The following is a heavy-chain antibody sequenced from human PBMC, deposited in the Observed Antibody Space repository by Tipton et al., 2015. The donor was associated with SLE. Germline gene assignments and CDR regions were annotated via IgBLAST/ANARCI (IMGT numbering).Heavy chain of an antibody. CDR1: GYTFTDYY. CDR2: INPNSGAT. D-gene: IGHD2-2*01. J-gene: IGHJ5*02. V-gene: IGHV1-2*06. CDR3: ARDGRHLLTVGWFAL. Sequence: QLVQSGAEVRKPGASVKVSCKASGYTFTDYYMYWVRQAPGQGLEWMGRINPNSGATNYAQNFQGRVTMTRDTSTSTAYMELSSLRSDDTAVYYCARDGRHLLTVGWFALWGQGTLVTVSS.